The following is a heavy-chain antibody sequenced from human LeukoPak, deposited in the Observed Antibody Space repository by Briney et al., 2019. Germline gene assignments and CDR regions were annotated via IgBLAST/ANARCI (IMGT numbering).Heavy chain of an antibody. Sequence: QPGGSLRLSCAASGFTFSSYVMNWVRQAPGKGLEWVSVISGSGGTTYYADSVKGRFTISRDNSKNTLYLQMNSLRVEDTAVYYCAREHAYDSTLDVWGQGTTVTVSS. CDR3: AREHAYDSTLDV. CDR1: GFTFSSYV. CDR2: ISGSGGTT. D-gene: IGHD3-22*01. J-gene: IGHJ6*02. V-gene: IGHV3-23*01.